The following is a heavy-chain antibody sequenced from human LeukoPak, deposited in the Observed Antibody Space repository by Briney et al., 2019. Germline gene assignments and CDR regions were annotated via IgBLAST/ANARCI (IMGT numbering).Heavy chain of an antibody. Sequence: RSETLSLICTGSGGSISSYYWSWIRQPQGAGLDWIRYIYYSGSTNYNPSLKSRVTISVDTSKNQFSLKLSSVAAADTAVYYCARHGPNYYGSGSYYPPYNWFDPWGQGTLVTVSS. D-gene: IGHD3-10*01. CDR3: ARHGPNYYGSGSYYPPYNWFDP. V-gene: IGHV4-59*08. CDR1: GGSISSYY. CDR2: IYYSGST. J-gene: IGHJ5*02.